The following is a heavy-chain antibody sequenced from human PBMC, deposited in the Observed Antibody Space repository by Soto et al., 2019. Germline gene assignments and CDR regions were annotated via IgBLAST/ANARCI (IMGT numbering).Heavy chain of an antibody. V-gene: IGHV1-69*13. D-gene: IGHD2-15*01. Sequence: WASVKVSCKASGGTFSSYAISWVRQAPGQGLEWMGGITPIFGTANYAQKFQGRVTITADESTSTAYMELSSLRSEDTAVYYCASSAPYCSGGSCYSHHAWFDPWGKGTLVTVSS. CDR1: GGTFSSYA. CDR2: ITPIFGTA. J-gene: IGHJ5*02. CDR3: ASSAPYCSGGSCYSHHAWFDP.